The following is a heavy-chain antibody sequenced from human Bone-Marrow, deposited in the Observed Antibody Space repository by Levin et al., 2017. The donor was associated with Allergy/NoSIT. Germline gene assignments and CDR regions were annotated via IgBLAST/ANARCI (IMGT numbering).Heavy chain of an antibody. J-gene: IGHJ6*02. Sequence: LSLTCAASGITFSNYPMTWVRQAPGKGLEWVSAISGSGASTYYARSVRGRFTISRDNSQNKVFLQISSLRVDDTAIYYCAKRMRASLAGLDVWGQGTTVTVSS. CDR3: AKRMRASLAGLDV. CDR1: GITFSNYP. D-gene: IGHD6-25*01. CDR2: ISGSGAST. V-gene: IGHV3-23*01.